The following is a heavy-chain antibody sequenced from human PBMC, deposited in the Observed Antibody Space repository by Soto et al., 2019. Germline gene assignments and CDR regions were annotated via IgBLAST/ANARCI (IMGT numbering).Heavy chain of an antibody. CDR3: ARGIRVTMIVVVITTVRWFDP. J-gene: IGHJ5*02. CDR2: INHSGST. V-gene: IGHV4-34*01. CDR1: GGSFSGYY. Sequence: SETLSLTCAVYGGSFSGYYWSWIRQPPWKGLEWIGEINHSGSTNYNPSLKSRVTISVDTSKNQFSLKLSSVTAADTAVYYCARGIRVTMIVVVITTVRWFDPWGQGTLVTVSS. D-gene: IGHD3-22*01.